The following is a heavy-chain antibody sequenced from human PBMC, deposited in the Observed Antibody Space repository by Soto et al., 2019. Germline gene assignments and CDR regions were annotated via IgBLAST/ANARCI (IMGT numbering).Heavy chain of an antibody. Sequence: PSETLSLTCAVSGYSISSGYYWGWIRQPPGKGLEWIGSIYHSGSTYYNPSLKSRVTISVDRSKNQFSLKLSSVTAADTAVYYCARGDWFDPWGQGTLVTVSS. J-gene: IGHJ5*02. CDR3: ARGDWFDP. CDR1: GYSISSGYY. V-gene: IGHV4-38-2*01. CDR2: IYHSGST.